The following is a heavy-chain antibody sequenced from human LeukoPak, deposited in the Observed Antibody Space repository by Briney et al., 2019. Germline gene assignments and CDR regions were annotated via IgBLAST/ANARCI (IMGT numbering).Heavy chain of an antibody. CDR3: VRERGYGVDTFDH. J-gene: IGHJ4*02. CDR1: GYNFIIYD. V-gene: IGHV1-18*04. D-gene: IGHD5/OR15-5a*01. CDR2: IGLHNGDKNYGDT. Sequence: ASVKVSCKSSGYNFIIYDVSWVRQAPGQGLEWMGWIGLHNGDKNYGDTNYTQTFQGRVTMTADTSTNTVYMDVRSLTSHDTAVYYCVRERGYGVDTFDHSGQGTLVVVSS.